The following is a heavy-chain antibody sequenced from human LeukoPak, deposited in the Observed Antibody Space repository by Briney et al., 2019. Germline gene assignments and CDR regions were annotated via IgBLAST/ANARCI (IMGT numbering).Heavy chain of an antibody. Sequence: GWMNPNSGNTGYAQKFQGRVTMTRNTSISTAYMELSSLRSEDTAVYYCARGRWELRPLPDVWGQGTTVTVSS. CDR3: ARGRWELRPLPDV. CDR2: MNPNSGNT. V-gene: IGHV1-8*01. J-gene: IGHJ6*02. D-gene: IGHD1-26*01.